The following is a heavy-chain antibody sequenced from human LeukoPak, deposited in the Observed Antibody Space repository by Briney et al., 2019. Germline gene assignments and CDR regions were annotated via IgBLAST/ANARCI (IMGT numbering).Heavy chain of an antibody. CDR3: ARSVQYQLLSFDF. CDR2: IYDSGRT. D-gene: IGHD2-2*01. J-gene: IGHJ4*02. Sequence: SETLSLTCTVSGGSISPYYWNWIRQPPGKGLEWIGYIYDSGRTNYNPSLRSRVAMSIDTSKNQFSLKVTSVTAADTAVYYCARSVQYQLLSFDFWGQGILVTVSS. CDR1: GGSISPYY. V-gene: IGHV4-59*01.